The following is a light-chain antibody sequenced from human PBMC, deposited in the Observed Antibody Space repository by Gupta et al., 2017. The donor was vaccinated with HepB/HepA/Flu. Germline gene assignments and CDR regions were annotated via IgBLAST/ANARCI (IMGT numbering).Light chain of an antibody. J-gene: IGKJ1*01. V-gene: IGKV3-15*01. CDR1: RDIDVH. CDR2: RAS. Sequence: DTVMTHSPATLSVSPGDSVTLSCRASRDIDVHLSWFQQKPGQAPRLLIYRASTRATDIPVRFSGSGSGTEFTLTINSLQSEDFAVYYCQQFNKWPRTFGQGTRVDIK. CDR3: QQFNKWPRT.